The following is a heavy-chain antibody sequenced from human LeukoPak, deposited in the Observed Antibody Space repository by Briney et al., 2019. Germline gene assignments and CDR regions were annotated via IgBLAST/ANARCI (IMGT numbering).Heavy chain of an antibody. CDR1: GFDFSNYG. CDR3: ARDRGISLYEGFTWFDP. Sequence: GRSLRLSCAASGFDFSNYGMHWVRQAPGKGLEWVALIWSDGSRVYYGDSVKGRVSISRDNSNNTLYLQINSLRAEDTALYYCARDRGISLYEGFTWFDPWGQGTLVTVSS. V-gene: IGHV3-33*01. J-gene: IGHJ5*02. D-gene: IGHD2-8*01. CDR2: IWSDGSRV.